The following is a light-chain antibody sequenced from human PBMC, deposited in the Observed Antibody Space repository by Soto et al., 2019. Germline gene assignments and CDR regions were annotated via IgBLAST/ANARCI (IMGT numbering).Light chain of an antibody. CDR3: QQRSNWPPIT. J-gene: IGKJ5*01. Sequence: IVLTRSPATLSLSPGERATLSCMASQSVSSYLAWYQQKPGQAPRLLIYDASNRATGIPARFSGSGSGTDFTLTISSLEPEDFAVYYCQQRSNWPPITFGQGTRLEIK. CDR2: DAS. V-gene: IGKV3-11*01. CDR1: QSVSSY.